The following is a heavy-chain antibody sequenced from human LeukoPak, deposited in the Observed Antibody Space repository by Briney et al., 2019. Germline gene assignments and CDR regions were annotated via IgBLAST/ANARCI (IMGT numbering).Heavy chain of an antibody. Sequence: PGGSLRLSCVASGLTFSNCWMTWVRQAPRKGLEWVAIIKGDGTEKYYVDSVKGRFTISRDNAKNSMFLQMNSLRVEDTAVYYCIGSAGWYFHNWGRGTLVTVSS. J-gene: IGHJ1*01. V-gene: IGHV3-7*03. CDR3: IGSAGWYFHN. CDR1: GLTFSNCW. CDR2: IKGDGTEK. D-gene: IGHD6-19*01.